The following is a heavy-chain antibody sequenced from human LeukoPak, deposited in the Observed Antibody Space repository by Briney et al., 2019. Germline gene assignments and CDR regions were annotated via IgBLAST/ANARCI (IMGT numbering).Heavy chain of an antibody. CDR3: ARITYYYDSSGYWY. CDR2: IYYSGST. J-gene: IGHJ4*02. Sequence: SETLSLTCTVSGGSISSSSYYWGWIRQPPGKGLEWIGSIYYSGSTYYNPSLKSQVTISVDTSKNQFSLKLSSVTAADTAVYYCARITYYYDSSGYWYWGQGTLVTVSS. CDR1: GGSISSSSYY. V-gene: IGHV4-39*01. D-gene: IGHD3-22*01.